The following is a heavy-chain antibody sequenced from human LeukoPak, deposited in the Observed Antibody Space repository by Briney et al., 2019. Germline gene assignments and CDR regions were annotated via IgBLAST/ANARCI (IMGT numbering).Heavy chain of an antibody. D-gene: IGHD3-9*01. J-gene: IGHJ4*02. Sequence: SETLSLTCTVSGGSIRGSTSYWGWIRQPPGKGLEWIGSIFYSGSTYFNPSLKSRVTLSVDTSSNQFSLKLGSVTAADTAVYYCARAERAFDILTGYYSVTFDYWGQGTLVTVSS. V-gene: IGHV4-39*07. CDR3: ARAERAFDILTGYYSVTFDY. CDR2: IFYSGST. CDR1: GGSIRGSTSY.